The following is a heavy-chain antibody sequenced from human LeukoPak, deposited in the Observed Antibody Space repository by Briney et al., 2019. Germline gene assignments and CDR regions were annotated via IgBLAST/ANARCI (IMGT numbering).Heavy chain of an antibody. CDR3: RAVVVAAAVVCYFDY. V-gene: IGHV3-23*01. CDR2: ISVIGGST. Sequence: PGGSLSLFCAASGFTFSSYAMSWVRQAPGKGLEWVASISVIGGSTYYADSVKCRFTISRDNSKNTLYLQMNSLRAEDTAVYYCRAVVVAAAVVCYFDYWGQGTLVTVSS. J-gene: IGHJ4*02. D-gene: IGHD2-15*01. CDR1: GFTFSSYA.